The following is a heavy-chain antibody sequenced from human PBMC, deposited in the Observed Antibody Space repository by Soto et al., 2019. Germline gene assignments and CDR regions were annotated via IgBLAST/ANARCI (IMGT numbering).Heavy chain of an antibody. CDR2: ISYDGSNK. CDR3: ARGGITIFGVVPTR. J-gene: IGHJ4*02. CDR1: GFTFSSYA. D-gene: IGHD3-3*01. Sequence: QVQLVESGGGVVQPGRSLRLSCAASGFTFSSYAMHWVRQAPGKGLEWVAVISYDGSNKYYADSVKGRFTISRDNSKNPLYLQMNSLRAEDTAVYYCARGGITIFGVVPTRWGQGTLVTVSS. V-gene: IGHV3-30-3*01.